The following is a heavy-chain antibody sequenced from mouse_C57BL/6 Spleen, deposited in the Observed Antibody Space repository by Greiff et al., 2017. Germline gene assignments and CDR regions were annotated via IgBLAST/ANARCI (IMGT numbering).Heavy chain of an antibody. CDR3: ARYTPTGSEDD. CDR1: GFTFTDYY. V-gene: IGHV7-3*01. CDR2: IRNKANGYTT. D-gene: IGHD4-1*02. J-gene: IGHJ2*01. Sequence: EVHLVESGGGLVQPGGSLSLSCAASGFTFTDYYMSWVRQPPGKALEWLGFIRNKANGYTTEYSASVKGRFTISRDNSQSILYLQMNALRAEDSATYYCARYTPTGSEDDWGQGTTLTVSS.